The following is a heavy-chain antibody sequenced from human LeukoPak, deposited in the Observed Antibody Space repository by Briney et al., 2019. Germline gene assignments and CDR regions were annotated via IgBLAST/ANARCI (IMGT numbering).Heavy chain of an antibody. Sequence: PGGSLRLSCAASGFTFSDHYMDWDRQAPGKGLEWVGRIRNKANSYSTEYAASVKGRFTISRDDSKNSVYLQMNSLKTEDTAVYCCARGGSWAPLDVWGQGTTVTVSS. V-gene: IGHV3-72*01. J-gene: IGHJ6*02. CDR2: IRNKANSYST. D-gene: IGHD3-16*01. CDR3: ARGGSWAPLDV. CDR1: GFTFSDHY.